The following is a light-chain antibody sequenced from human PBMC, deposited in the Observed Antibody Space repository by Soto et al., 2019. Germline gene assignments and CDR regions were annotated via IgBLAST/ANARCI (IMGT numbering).Light chain of an antibody. J-gene: IGKJ1*01. CDR3: QQFNYWPPWT. V-gene: IGKV3-15*01. CDR2: GAS. Sequence: EVVMTQSPATLSVSPGERFTLSCRASQRISNNVAWYQQRPGQTPRLLIYGASTRASGVPARFSGSGFGADFTLTISGLQSEDVATYYCQQFNYWPPWTFGQGTTGDIK. CDR1: QRISNN.